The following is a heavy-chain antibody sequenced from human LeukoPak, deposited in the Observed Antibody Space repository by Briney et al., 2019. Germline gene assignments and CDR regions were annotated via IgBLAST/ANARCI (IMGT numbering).Heavy chain of an antibody. V-gene: IGHV3-7*01. CDR1: GFTFDDYA. D-gene: IGHD4-23*01. CDR3: ATGLGMTTVVTGDAFDI. CDR2: IKQDGSEK. Sequence: GGSLRLSCAASGFTFDDYAMHWVRQAPGKGLEWVANIKQDGSEKNYVDSVKGRFTISRDNAKNSLYLQMNSLRAEDTAVYYCATGLGMTTVVTGDAFDIWGQGTMVTVSS. J-gene: IGHJ3*02.